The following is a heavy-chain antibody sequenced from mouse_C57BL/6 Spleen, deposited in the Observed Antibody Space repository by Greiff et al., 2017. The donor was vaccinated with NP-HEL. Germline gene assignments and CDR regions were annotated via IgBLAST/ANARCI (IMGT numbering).Heavy chain of an antibody. J-gene: IGHJ2*01. V-gene: IGHV5-17*01. CDR1: GFTFSDYG. CDR2: ISSGSSTI. Sequence: DVKLVESGGGLVKPGGSLKLSCAASGFTFSDYGMHWVRQAPEKGLEWVAYISSGSSTIYYADTVKGRFTISRDNAKNTLFLQMTSLRSEDTAMYYCAKGVRSYYFDYWGQGTTLTVSS. D-gene: IGHD1-1*01. CDR3: AKGVRSYYFDY.